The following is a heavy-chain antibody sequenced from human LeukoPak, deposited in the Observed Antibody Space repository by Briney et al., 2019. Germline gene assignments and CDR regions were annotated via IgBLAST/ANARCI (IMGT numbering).Heavy chain of an antibody. CDR1: GFTFSSYA. CDR2: ISYDGGNK. V-gene: IGHV3-30-3*01. Sequence: GGSLRLSCAASGFTFSSYAMHWVRQAPGKGLEWVAVISYDGGNKYYADSVKGRFTISRDNSKNTLYLQMNSLRAEDTAVYYCARDSGSYHYYFDYWGQGTLVTVSS. CDR3: ARDSGSYHYYFDY. J-gene: IGHJ4*02. D-gene: IGHD1-26*01.